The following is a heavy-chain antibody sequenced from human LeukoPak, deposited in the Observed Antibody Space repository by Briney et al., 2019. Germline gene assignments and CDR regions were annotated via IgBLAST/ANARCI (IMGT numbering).Heavy chain of an antibody. Sequence: GGSLRLSCAASGFTFSSNWMSWVRQAPGKGLQWVAHIKQDGSEKYYVDSVKGRFTISRDNAKNSVYLEMNSLRPEDTAVYYCGRSMDVWGQGTTVTVSS. CDR3: GRSMDV. CDR1: GFTFSSNW. CDR2: IKQDGSEK. V-gene: IGHV3-7*05. J-gene: IGHJ6*02. D-gene: IGHD1-14*01.